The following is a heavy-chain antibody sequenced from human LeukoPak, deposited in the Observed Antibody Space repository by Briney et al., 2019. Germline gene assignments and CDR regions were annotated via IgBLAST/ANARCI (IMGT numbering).Heavy chain of an antibody. J-gene: IGHJ6*03. CDR3: ARPYFYYYYLDV. CDR1: GGSISSSSYY. CDR2: IDHSGTT. Sequence: ASETLSLTCTVSGGSISSSSYYWGWIRQPPGKGLEWIREIDHSGTTNYNPSLKSRVTMSVDTSKNQFSLRLSSVTAADTAVYYCARPYFYYYYLDVWGKGTTVTVSS. V-gene: IGHV4-39*07.